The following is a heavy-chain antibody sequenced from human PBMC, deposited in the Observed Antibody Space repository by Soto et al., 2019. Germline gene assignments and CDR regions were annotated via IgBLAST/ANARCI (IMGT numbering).Heavy chain of an antibody. Sequence: ASVKVSCKPSGDTFTNFDLNWVRQAAGKGLEWLGWMRANSGDRGHAQKFRGRVSLTRDTSTSTAYMELSSLRSEDTAVYYCASLSSFHGITIFGVVNPYYYGMDVWGQGTTVTVSS. CDR2: MRANSGDR. D-gene: IGHD3-3*01. J-gene: IGHJ6*02. CDR3: ASLSSFHGITIFGVVNPYYYGMDV. V-gene: IGHV1-8*01. CDR1: GDTFTNFD.